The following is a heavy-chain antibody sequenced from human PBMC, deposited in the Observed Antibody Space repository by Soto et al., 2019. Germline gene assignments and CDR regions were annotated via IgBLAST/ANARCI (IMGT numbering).Heavy chain of an antibody. J-gene: IGHJ4*02. CDR1: GYPFTTYG. D-gene: IGHD3-10*01. Sequence: QVQLVQSGAEVKKPGASVRVSCKASGYPFTTYGIHWVRQAPGQGLAWVGWISGDNGDTNFAQRFQGRVTRTTDTATSTGCMELRDLRSEDTAAYYCGRDRAFGDAGGDSWGQGSLVTVSP. V-gene: IGHV1-18*04. CDR2: ISGDNGDT. CDR3: GRDRAFGDAGGDS.